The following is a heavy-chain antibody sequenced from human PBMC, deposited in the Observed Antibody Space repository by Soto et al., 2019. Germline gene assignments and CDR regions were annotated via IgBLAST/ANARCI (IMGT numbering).Heavy chain of an antibody. V-gene: IGHV1-46*01. CDR1: GYTFSSNY. D-gene: IGHD3-22*01. CDR2: INPSGGST. J-gene: IGHJ4*02. Sequence: ASVKVSCKASGYTFSSNYMHWVRQAPGQGLEWMGIINPSGGSTSYAQKFQGRVTMTRDTPTSTVYMELSSLRSEDTAVYYCARGGITMIVYFDYWGQGTLVTVSS. CDR3: ARGGITMIVYFDY.